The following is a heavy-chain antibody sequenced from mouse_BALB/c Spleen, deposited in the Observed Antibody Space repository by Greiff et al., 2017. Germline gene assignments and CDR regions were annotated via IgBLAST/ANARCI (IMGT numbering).Heavy chain of an antibody. CDR2: ISNLAYSI. CDR1: GFTFSDYG. D-gene: IGHD6-1*01. V-gene: IGHV5-15*02. J-gene: IGHJ4*01. Sequence: EVHLVESGGGLVQPGGSRKLSCAASGFTFSDYGMAWVRQAPGKGPEWVAFISNLAYSIYYADTVTGRFTISRENAKNTLYLEMSSLRSEDTAMYYCARSTPYAMDYWGQGTSVTVSS. CDR3: ARSTPYAMDY.